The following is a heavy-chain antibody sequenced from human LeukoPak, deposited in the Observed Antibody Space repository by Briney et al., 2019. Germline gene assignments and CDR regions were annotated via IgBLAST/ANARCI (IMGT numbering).Heavy chain of an antibody. CDR2: IYHSGST. V-gene: IGHV4-38-2*02. D-gene: IGHD7-27*01. J-gene: IGHJ2*01. Sequence: SETLSLTCTVSGYSISSGYYWGWIRQPPGKGLEWIGSIYHSGSTYYNPSLKSRVTISVDTSKNQFSLKLSSVTAADTAVYYCARLPGDEHFDLWGRGTLVTVSS. CDR3: ARLPGDEHFDL. CDR1: GYSISSGYY.